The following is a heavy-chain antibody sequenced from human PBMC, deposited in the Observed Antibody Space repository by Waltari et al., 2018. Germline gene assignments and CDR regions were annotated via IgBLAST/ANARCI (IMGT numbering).Heavy chain of an antibody. CDR2: ISWNSGSI. Sequence: VHLVESGGGLVQPGRSLRLSCAASGFTFDDYAMHWVRQAPGKGLEWVSGISWNSGSIGYADSVKGRFTISRDNAKNSLYLQMNSLRAEDTALYYCAKEPTVTPSDIWGQGTMVIVSS. J-gene: IGHJ3*02. CDR1: GFTFDDYA. V-gene: IGHV3-9*01. CDR3: AKEPTVTPSDI. D-gene: IGHD4-17*01.